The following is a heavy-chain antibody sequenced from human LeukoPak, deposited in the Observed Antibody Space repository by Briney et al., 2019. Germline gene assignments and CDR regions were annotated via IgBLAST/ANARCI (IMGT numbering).Heavy chain of an antibody. CDR3: ARQASPDYSSLDY. CDR2: IIPIFGTA. V-gene: IGHV1-69*01. CDR1: GGTFSSYA. J-gene: IGHJ4*02. D-gene: IGHD6-13*01. Sequence: SVQVSCKASGGTFSSYAISWVRQAPGQGLEWMGGIIPIFGTANYAQKFQGRVTITADESTSTAYMELSSLRSEDTAVYYCARQASPDYSSLDYWGQGTLVTVSS.